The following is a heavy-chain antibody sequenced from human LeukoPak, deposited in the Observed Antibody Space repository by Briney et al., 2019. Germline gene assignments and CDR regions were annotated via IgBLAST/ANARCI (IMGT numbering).Heavy chain of an antibody. CDR2: ISAYNGNT. V-gene: IGHV1-18*01. Sequence: ASVKVSCKASGYTFTSYGISWVRQAPGQGLEWMGWISAYNGNTNYAQKLQGRVTMTTDTSTSTAYMELRSLRSDDTAVYYRARPYDSSGYYYYGMDVWGQGTTVTVSS. CDR1: GYTFTSYG. J-gene: IGHJ6*02. D-gene: IGHD3-22*01. CDR3: ARPYDSSGYYYYGMDV.